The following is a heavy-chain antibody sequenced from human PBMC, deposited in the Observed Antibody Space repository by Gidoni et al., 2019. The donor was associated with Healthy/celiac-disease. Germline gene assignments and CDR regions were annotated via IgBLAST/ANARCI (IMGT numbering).Heavy chain of an antibody. CDR2: IWYDGSNK. CDR3: AREYYDFWSGYYTDYYYGMDV. V-gene: IGHV3-33*01. D-gene: IGHD3-3*01. CDR1: GFTFSSYG. Sequence: QVQLVESGGGVVQPGRSLRLSCAASGFTFSSYGMHWFRQAPGKGLEWVAVIWYDGSNKYYADSVKGRFTIARDNSKNTLYLQMNSLRAEDTAVYYCAREYYDFWSGYYTDYYYGMDVWGQGTTVTVSS. J-gene: IGHJ6*02.